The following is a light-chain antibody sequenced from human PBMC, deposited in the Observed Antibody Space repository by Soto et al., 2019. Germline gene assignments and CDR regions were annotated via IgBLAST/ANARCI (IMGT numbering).Light chain of an antibody. J-gene: IGLJ1*01. Sequence: QSVLTQPASVSGXXGXSXTIXXXXXXXXVGDYNYVSWYQQHPGKAPKLMIYDVSNRPSGVSNRFSGSKSGNTASLTISGLQAEDEADYYCSSYTSSSTCVFGTGTKLTVL. V-gene: IGLV2-14*01. CDR1: XXXVGDYNY. CDR3: SSYTSSSTCV. CDR2: DVS.